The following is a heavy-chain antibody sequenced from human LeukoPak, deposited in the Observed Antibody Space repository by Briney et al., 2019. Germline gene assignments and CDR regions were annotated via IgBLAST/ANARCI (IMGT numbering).Heavy chain of an antibody. CDR2: INNNGAST. Sequence: PGGSLRLSCAASGFTFSSYAMSWVRQSPGKGLEWVSGINNNGASTYYADSVKGRFTISRDNSKNTLYLQMNSLRAEDTAVYYCAKDPDWEVDYWGQGTMVTVSS. J-gene: IGHJ4*02. CDR3: AKDPDWEVDY. D-gene: IGHD3-9*01. V-gene: IGHV3-23*01. CDR1: GFTFSSYA.